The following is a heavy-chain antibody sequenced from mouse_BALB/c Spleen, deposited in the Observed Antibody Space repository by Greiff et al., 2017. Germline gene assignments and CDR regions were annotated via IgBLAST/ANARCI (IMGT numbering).Heavy chain of an antibody. CDR3: ARQGKSTMITDFDY. CDR2: ISNGGGST. Sequence: EVMLVESGGGLVQPGGSLKLSCAASGFTFSSYTMSWVRQTPEKRLEWVAYISNGGGSTYYPDTVKGRFTISRDNAKNTLYLQMSSLKSEDTAMYYCARQGKSTMITDFDYWGQGTTLTVSS. V-gene: IGHV5-12-2*01. J-gene: IGHJ2*01. CDR1: GFTFSSYT. D-gene: IGHD2-4*01.